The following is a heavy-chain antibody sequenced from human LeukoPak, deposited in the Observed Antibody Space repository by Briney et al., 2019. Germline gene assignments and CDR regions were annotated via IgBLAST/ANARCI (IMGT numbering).Heavy chain of an antibody. CDR3: ATDLGGYAMDV. CDR2: IYYSGST. Sequence: SETLSLTCTVSGGSISSSTYYWGWIRQPPGKGLEWIANIYYSGSTYYNPSLKSRVTISVDTSKNQFSLKVRSVTAADTAVYYCATDLGGYAMDVWGQGTTVTVSS. J-gene: IGHJ6*02. CDR1: GGSISSSTYY. D-gene: IGHD7-27*01. V-gene: IGHV4-39*07.